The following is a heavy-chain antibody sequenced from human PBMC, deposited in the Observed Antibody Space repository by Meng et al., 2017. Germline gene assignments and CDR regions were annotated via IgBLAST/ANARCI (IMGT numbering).Heavy chain of an antibody. CDR3: AREGVIYWYFDL. CDR2: INWNGGST. D-gene: IGHD3-10*01. V-gene: IGHV3-20*04. J-gene: IGHJ2*01. CDR1: GFTFDDYG. Sequence: GGVGGGVVRPGGSLSLSCAASGFTFDDYGMSWVRQAPGKGLEWVSGINWNGGSTGYADSVKGRFTISRDNAKNSLYLQMNSLRAEDTAVYYCAREGVIYWYFDLWGRGTLVTVSS.